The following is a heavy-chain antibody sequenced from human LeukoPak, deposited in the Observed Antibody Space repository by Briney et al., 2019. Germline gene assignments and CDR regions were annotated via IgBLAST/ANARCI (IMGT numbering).Heavy chain of an antibody. CDR2: IKSKTDGGTT. CDR1: GFTFSSYA. J-gene: IGHJ3*02. CDR3: TTESSSGWPDAFDI. V-gene: IGHV3-15*01. D-gene: IGHD6-19*01. Sequence: PGGSLRLSCAASGFTFSSYAMGWVRQAPGKGLEWVSRIKSKTDGGTTDYAAPVKGRFTISRDDSKNTLYLQMNSLKTEDTAVYYCTTESSSGWPDAFDIWGQGTMVTVSS.